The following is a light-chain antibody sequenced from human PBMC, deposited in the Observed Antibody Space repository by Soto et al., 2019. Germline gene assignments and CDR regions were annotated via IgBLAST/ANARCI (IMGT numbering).Light chain of an antibody. J-gene: IGKJ3*01. CDR1: QSVSGN. CDR3: QQYNNWPPFT. CDR2: GAS. V-gene: IGKV3-15*01. Sequence: EIVMTQSPATLSVSPGERATLSCRASQSVSGNLAWYQQKPGQAPRILIYGASTRATGIPARFSGSGSGTEFTLNISSLQSEDFAVYYCQQYNNWPPFTFGPGTKVDIK.